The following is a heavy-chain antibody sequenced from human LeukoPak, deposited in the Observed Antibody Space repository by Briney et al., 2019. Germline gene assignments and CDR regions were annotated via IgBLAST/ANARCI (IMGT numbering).Heavy chain of an antibody. Sequence: PGGSLRLSCATSGFTFTSAWVRWVRHAPGKWRELVSSISIITRYTYYTDSVKYRFTISRVNANNSMYLQMNSLRAEDTVMFYCTRDGYCSSTSCDSLDGNYYYYYMDVWGKGTRVRVSS. J-gene: IGHJ6*03. D-gene: IGHD2-2*03. V-gene: IGHV3-21*01. CDR3: TRDGYCSSTSCDSLDGNYYYYYMDV. CDR2: ISIITRYT. CDR1: GFTFTSAW.